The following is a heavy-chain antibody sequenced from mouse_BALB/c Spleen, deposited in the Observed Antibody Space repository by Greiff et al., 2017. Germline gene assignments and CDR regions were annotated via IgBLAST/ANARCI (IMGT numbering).Heavy chain of an antibody. V-gene: IGHV2-2*02. D-gene: IGHD1-2*01. CDR2: IWSGGST. Sequence: QVQLQQSGPGLVQPSQSLSITCTVSGFSLTSYGVHWVRQSPGKGLEWLGVIWSGGSTDYNAAFISRLSISKDNSKSQVFFKMNSLQANDTAIYYCARKERVYGSLAYWGQGTLVTVSA. CDR3: ARKERVYGSLAY. CDR1: GFSLTSYG. J-gene: IGHJ3*01.